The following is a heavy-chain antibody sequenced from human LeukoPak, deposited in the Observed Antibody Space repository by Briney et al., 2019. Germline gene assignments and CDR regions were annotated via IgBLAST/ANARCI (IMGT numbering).Heavy chain of an antibody. CDR1: GFTFSTYP. Sequence: PGGSLRLSCAASGFTFSTYPMSWVRQAPGQGLEWVSTITGTGGSTYYADSVKGRFTISRDNSKNTLYLQMNSLRAEDTAVYYCARDSYCDFSFDYWGQGTLVTDSS. D-gene: IGHD4-17*01. V-gene: IGHV3-23*01. CDR3: ARDSYCDFSFDY. J-gene: IGHJ4*02. CDR2: ITGTGGST.